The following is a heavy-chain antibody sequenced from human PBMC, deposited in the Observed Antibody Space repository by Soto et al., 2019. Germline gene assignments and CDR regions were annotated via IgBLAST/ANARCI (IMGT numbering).Heavy chain of an antibody. D-gene: IGHD5-18*01. V-gene: IGHV1-24*01. CDR2: FDPEDGET. Sequence: ASVKVSCKVSGYTLTELSMHWVRQAPGKGLEWMGGFDPEDGETIYAQKFQGRVTMTEDTSTDTAYMELSSLRSEDTAVYYCATIYSYGYGVGYLGQGTPVTVSS. CDR1: GYTLTELS. CDR3: ATIYSYGYGVGY. J-gene: IGHJ4*02.